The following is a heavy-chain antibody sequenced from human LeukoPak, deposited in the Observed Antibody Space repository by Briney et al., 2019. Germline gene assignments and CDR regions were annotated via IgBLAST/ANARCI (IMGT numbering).Heavy chain of an antibody. CDR2: IYYSGST. V-gene: IGHV4-39*01. CDR3: ARFGGSSH. D-gene: IGHD4-23*01. Sequence: SETLSLTCTVSGGSISSSSYYWGWIRQPPGKGLGWIGSIYYSGSTYYNPSLKSRVTISVDTSKNQFSLKLSSVTAADTAVYYCARFGGSSHWGQGTLVTVSS. J-gene: IGHJ4*02. CDR1: GGSISSSSYY.